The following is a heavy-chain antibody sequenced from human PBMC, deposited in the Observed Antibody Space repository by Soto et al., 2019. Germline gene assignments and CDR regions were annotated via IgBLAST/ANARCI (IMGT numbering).Heavy chain of an antibody. Sequence: SETLSLTCAVYGGSFSGYYWSWIRQPPGKGLEWIGEINHSGSTNYNPSLKSRVTISVDTSKNQFSLKLSSVTAADTAVYYCARSPHYYYYYYMDVWGKGTTVTVSS. CDR1: GGSFSGYY. CDR2: INHSGST. J-gene: IGHJ6*03. CDR3: ARSPHYYYYYYMDV. V-gene: IGHV4-34*01.